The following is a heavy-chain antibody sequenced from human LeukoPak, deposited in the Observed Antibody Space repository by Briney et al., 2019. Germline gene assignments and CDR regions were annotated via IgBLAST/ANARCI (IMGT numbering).Heavy chain of an antibody. CDR2: IYYSGST. Sequence: SETLSLTCTVSGGSISSSSYYWGWIRQPPGKGLEWIGSIYYSGSTYYNPSLKSRVTISVDTSKNQFSLKLSSVTAADTAVYYCARHDSMALELWFGENWFDPWGQGTLVTVSS. D-gene: IGHD3-10*01. V-gene: IGHV4-39*01. J-gene: IGHJ5*02. CDR1: GGSISSSSYY. CDR3: ARHDSMALELWFGENWFDP.